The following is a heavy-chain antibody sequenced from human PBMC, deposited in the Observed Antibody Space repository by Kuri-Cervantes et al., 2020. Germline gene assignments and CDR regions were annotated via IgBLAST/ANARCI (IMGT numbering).Heavy chain of an antibody. Sequence: GESLKISCAASGFTFSSYGMHWVRQAPGKGLEWVAVISYDGSNKYYADSVKGRFTISRDNSKNTLYLQMNSLRAEDTAVYYCAKGNGPSPFRLDYWGQGTPVTVSS. V-gene: IGHV3-30*18. J-gene: IGHJ4*02. D-gene: IGHD2-8*01. CDR2: ISYDGSNK. CDR1: GFTFSSYG. CDR3: AKGNGPSPFRLDY.